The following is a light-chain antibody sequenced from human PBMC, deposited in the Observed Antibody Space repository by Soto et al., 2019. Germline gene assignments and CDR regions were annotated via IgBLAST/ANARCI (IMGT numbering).Light chain of an antibody. CDR1: QSVSSY. V-gene: IGKV3-11*01. CDR3: QQRSNWPRFT. J-gene: IGKJ3*01. Sequence: EIVLTQSPATLSLSPGERATLSCRASQSVSSYLAWYQQKPGQAPRLLIYDASNRAAGIPARLSGSGSGTDFTLTISSLEPEDFPVYYCQQRSNWPRFTFGPGTKVDIK. CDR2: DAS.